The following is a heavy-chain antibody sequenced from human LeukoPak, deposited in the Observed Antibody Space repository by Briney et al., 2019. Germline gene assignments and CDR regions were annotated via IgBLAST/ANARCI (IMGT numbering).Heavy chain of an antibody. D-gene: IGHD6-25*01. CDR3: ARQPVDSGWPRYMDV. CDR1: GPSITSRNYY. V-gene: IGHV4-39*01. Sequence: SETLSLTCTVSGPSITSRNYYWVWLRQPPGQGLEWIASISYSGTTYYNPSLVSRVTISVDTSKNEFSLKLSCVTAADTAVFYCARQPVDSGWPRYMDVWGKGTTLTVSS. J-gene: IGHJ6*03. CDR2: ISYSGTT.